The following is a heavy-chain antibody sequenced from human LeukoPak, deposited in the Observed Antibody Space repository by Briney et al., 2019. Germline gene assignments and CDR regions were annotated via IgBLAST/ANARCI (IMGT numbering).Heavy chain of an antibody. Sequence: KAGASLKISCKGSGYSFTSYWIGWVRQAPGQGLEWMGRIIPILGIANYAQKFQGRVTITADKSTSTAYMELSSLRSEDTAVYYCARLRFLEWLLGYYGMDVWGQGTTVTVSS. CDR3: ARLRFLEWLLGYYGMDV. J-gene: IGHJ6*02. CDR1: GYSFTSYW. V-gene: IGHV1-69*02. CDR2: IIPILGIA. D-gene: IGHD3-3*01.